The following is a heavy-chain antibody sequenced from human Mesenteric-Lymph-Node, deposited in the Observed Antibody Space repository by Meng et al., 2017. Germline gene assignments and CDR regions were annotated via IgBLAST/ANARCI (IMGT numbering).Heavy chain of an antibody. D-gene: IGHD4-17*01. J-gene: IGHJ4*02. V-gene: IGHV4-39*07. Sequence: LQPQESGPGLVKPSETLSLTCTVSGGSISSSSYYWGWIRQPPGKGLEWIGEIYHSGRTNYNPSVKSRVSMSVDKSQNHFSLRLSSVTAADTAVYYCTTLYGDSISWGQGTLVTVSS. CDR2: IYHSGRT. CDR1: GGSISSSSYY. CDR3: TTLYGDSIS.